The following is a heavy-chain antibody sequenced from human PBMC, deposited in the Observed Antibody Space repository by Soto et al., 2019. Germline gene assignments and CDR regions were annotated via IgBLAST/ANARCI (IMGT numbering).Heavy chain of an antibody. CDR3: AHRGAAAVHFAY. CDR2: IYWDDDK. D-gene: IGHD6-13*01. J-gene: IGHJ4*02. Sequence: QITLKESGPPLVKPTQTLTLTCTFSGFSLSTSGVGVGWIRQPPGKALEWLALIYWDDDKRYSPSLNSRLTTTKDTTNNQVVLTMTHMDPVDTATYYCAHRGAAAVHFAYWGQGTLVTVSS. V-gene: IGHV2-5*02. CDR1: GFSLSTSGVG.